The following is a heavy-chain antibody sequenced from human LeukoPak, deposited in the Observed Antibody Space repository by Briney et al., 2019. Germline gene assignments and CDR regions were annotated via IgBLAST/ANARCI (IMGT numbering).Heavy chain of an antibody. CDR3: AREGNFHYYDLDV. Sequence: GGSLRLSCAASGFTFSSYWMSLVRQAPGEGLEWVANIKKDGSEKYYVDSVKGRFTISRDNAKKSLYLQMNSLRAEDTAVYYCAREGNFHYYDLDVWGKGTTVTVSS. D-gene: IGHD3-16*01. CDR1: GFTFSSYW. V-gene: IGHV3-7*01. CDR2: IKKDGSEK. J-gene: IGHJ6*04.